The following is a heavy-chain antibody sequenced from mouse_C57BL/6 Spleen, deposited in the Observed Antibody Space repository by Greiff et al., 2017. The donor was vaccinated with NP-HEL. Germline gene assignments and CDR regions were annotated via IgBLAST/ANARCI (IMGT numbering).Heavy chain of an antibody. CDR3: TRGGYYGNYVGFAY. D-gene: IGHD2-1*01. CDR2: ISSGGDYI. Sequence: EVHLVESGEGLVKPGGSLKLSCAASGFTFSSYAMSWVRQTPEKRLEWVAYISSGGDYIYYADTVKGRFTISRDNARNTLYLQMSSLKSEDTAMYYCTRGGYYGNYVGFAYWGQGTLVTVSA. CDR1: GFTFSSYA. J-gene: IGHJ3*01. V-gene: IGHV5-9-1*02.